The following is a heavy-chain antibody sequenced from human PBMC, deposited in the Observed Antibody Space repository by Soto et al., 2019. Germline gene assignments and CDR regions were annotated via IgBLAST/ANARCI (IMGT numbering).Heavy chain of an antibody. CDR3: ARPPPRDDYIWGSYSFWFDY. Sequence: ASVKVSCKASGYTFTSYDINWVRHATGQGLEWKGWMNPNSGNTGYAQKFQGRVTMTRNTSISTAYMEMSSLRSEDTAVYYCARPPPRDDYIWGSYSFWFDYWGQGTLVTAPQ. V-gene: IGHV1-8*01. CDR1: GYTFTSYD. J-gene: IGHJ4*02. D-gene: IGHD3-16*01. CDR2: MNPNSGNT.